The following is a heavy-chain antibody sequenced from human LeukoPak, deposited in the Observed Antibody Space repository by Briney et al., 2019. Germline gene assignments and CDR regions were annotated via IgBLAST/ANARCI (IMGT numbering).Heavy chain of an antibody. Sequence: GGSLRLSCAASGFTFSSYSMNWVRQAPGKGLEWVSSISSSSSYIYYADSVKGRFTISRDNAKNSLYLQMNSLRAEDTAVYYCARDPFSYYYGTDVWGQGTTVTVSS. CDR3: ARDPFSYYYGTDV. D-gene: IGHD3-16*01. CDR2: ISSSSSYI. CDR1: GFTFSSYS. V-gene: IGHV3-21*01. J-gene: IGHJ6*02.